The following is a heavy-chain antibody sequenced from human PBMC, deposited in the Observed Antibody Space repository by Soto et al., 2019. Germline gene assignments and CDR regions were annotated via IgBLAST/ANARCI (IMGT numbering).Heavy chain of an antibody. V-gene: IGHV4-34*01. CDR2: INHSGST. J-gene: IGHJ4*02. Sequence: PSETLSLTCAVYGGSFSGYYWSWIRQPPGKGLEWIGEINHSGSTNYNPSLKSRVTISVDTSKNQFSLKLSSVTAADTAVYYCARGGYGDYGYWGPGPLVTVSS. CDR1: GGSFSGYY. CDR3: ARGGYGDYGY. D-gene: IGHD4-17*01.